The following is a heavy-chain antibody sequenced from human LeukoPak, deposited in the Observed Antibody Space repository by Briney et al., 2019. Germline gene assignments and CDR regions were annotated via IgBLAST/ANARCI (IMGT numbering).Heavy chain of an antibody. CDR2: ISSSSYT. J-gene: IGHJ4*02. D-gene: IGHD6-19*01. V-gene: IGHV3-11*05. Sequence: GGSLRLSCAASGFTFSDYYMSWIRQAPGKGLEWVSYISSSSYTNYADSVKGRFTISRDNAKNSLYLQMNSLRAEDTAVYYCARDGAAYSSGWYLDNWGQGTLVTVSS. CDR3: ARDGAAYSSGWYLDN. CDR1: GFTFSDYY.